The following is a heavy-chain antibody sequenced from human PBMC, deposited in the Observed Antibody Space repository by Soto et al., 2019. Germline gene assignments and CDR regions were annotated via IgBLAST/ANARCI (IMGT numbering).Heavy chain of an antibody. J-gene: IGHJ6*04. CDR3: ARGWFGADC. CDR2: IANAGTDS. Sequence: EVQLVESGGGLVQPGGSLRLSCAASGFTLSGRSMHWVRQAPGKGLVWVSGIANAGTDSTYADSVKGRFTSSRDNAKNMLYLQMNSLRVEDTAVYYCARGWFGADCWGKGTTVTVSS. CDR1: GFTLSGRS. D-gene: IGHD3-10*01. V-gene: IGHV3-74*01.